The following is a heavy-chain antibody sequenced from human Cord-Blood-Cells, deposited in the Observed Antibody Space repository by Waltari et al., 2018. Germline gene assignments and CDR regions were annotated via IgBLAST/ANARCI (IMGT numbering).Heavy chain of an antibody. D-gene: IGHD6-13*01. CDR3: ARGLDLAAAGFDY. CDR1: GYTFTSYA. J-gene: IGHJ4*02. Sequence: QVQLVQSGAEVKKPGASVKVSCKASGYTFTSYAMHWVRQAPGQSLEWMGLINAGNVNTKYSQEFQGRVTITSDKSASTAYMELRSLRSEDTAVYYCARGLDLAAAGFDYWGQGTLVTVSS. CDR2: INAGNVNT. V-gene: IGHV1-3*01.